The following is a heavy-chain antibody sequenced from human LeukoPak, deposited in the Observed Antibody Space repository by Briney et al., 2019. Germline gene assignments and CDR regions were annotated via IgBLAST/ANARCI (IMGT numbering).Heavy chain of an antibody. D-gene: IGHD5-18*01. J-gene: IGHJ4*02. CDR3: AREIQLWSGDVGY. V-gene: IGHV3-48*01. CDR2: ISSSSSTI. Sequence: GGSLRLSCAASGFTFSSYAMNWVRQAPGKGLEWVSYISSSSSTIYYADSVKGRFTISRDNAKNSLYLQMNSLRAEDTAVYYCAREIQLWSGDVGYWGQGTLVTVSS. CDR1: GFTFSSYA.